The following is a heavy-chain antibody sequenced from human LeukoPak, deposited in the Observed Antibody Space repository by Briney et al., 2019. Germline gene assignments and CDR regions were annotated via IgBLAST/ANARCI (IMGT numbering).Heavy chain of an antibody. CDR1: GYTFTSYD. CDR3: AGSTVTRLAEYFQH. D-gene: IGHD4-17*01. Sequence: GASVKVSCKASGYTFTSYDISWVRQAPGQGLEWMGGIIPIFGTANYAQKFQGRVTITAEESTSTAHMELSSLRSEDTAVYYCAGSTVTRLAEYFQHWGQGTLVTVSS. CDR2: IIPIFGTA. J-gene: IGHJ1*01. V-gene: IGHV1-69*13.